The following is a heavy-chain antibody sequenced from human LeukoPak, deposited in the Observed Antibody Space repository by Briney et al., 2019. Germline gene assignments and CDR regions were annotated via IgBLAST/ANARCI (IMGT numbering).Heavy chain of an antibody. Sequence: PSETLSLTCTVSGGSTSSSNYYWGWIRQPPGKGLEWIGGVHYSGNTYYNPSLKSRVTISIDTSKNQFSLKLSSVTAADTAVYYCARLGAGPTYYDFWSGYSSFYFDYWGQGTLVTVSS. V-gene: IGHV4-39*01. CDR2: VHYSGNT. CDR1: GGSTSSSNYY. CDR3: ARLGAGPTYYDFWSGYSSFYFDY. J-gene: IGHJ4*02. D-gene: IGHD3-3*01.